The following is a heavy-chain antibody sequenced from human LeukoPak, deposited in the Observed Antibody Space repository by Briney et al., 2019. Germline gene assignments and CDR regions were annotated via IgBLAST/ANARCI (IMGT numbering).Heavy chain of an antibody. CDR3: ARGIAAAGHFDY. CDR2: ISYDGSSK. CDR1: GFTFSSYG. Sequence: PGGSLRLSCAASGFTFSSYGMHWVRQAPGKGLEWVAVISYDGSSKYYADSVKGRFTISRDNSKNTLYLQMNSLRAEDTAVYYCARGIAAAGHFDYWGQGTLVTVSS. J-gene: IGHJ4*02. V-gene: IGHV3-30*03. D-gene: IGHD6-13*01.